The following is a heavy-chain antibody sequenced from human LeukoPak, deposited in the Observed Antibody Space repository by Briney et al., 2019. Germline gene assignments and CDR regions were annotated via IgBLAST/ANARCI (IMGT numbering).Heavy chain of an antibody. CDR1: GFGFKDAA. V-gene: IGHV3-23*01. CDR3: VKDIQLSY. Sequence: GGSLRLSCAASGFGFKDAAMTWVRQAPGKALEWVSLISFSGANTYYADSVKGRFTISRGNSKSTVSLQMNSLRAEDTAMYYCVKDIQLSYWGQGTLVTVSS. D-gene: IGHD3-16*02. CDR2: ISFSGANT. J-gene: IGHJ4*02.